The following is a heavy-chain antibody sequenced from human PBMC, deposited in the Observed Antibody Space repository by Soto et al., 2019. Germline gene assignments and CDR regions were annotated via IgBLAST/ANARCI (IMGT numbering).Heavy chain of an antibody. CDR2: ISSGSSYT. Sequence: QVQLVESGGGLVKPGGSLRLSCAASGFTFSDYYMSWIRQASGKGLEWVSYISSGSSYTNYADSVKGRFTISRDNAKNSLYLQMNSLRAEDTAVYYCARQMYCSGGSCYFSRFDYWGQGTLVTVSS. CDR3: ARQMYCSGGSCYFSRFDY. J-gene: IGHJ4*02. V-gene: IGHV3-11*06. D-gene: IGHD2-15*01. CDR1: GFTFSDYY.